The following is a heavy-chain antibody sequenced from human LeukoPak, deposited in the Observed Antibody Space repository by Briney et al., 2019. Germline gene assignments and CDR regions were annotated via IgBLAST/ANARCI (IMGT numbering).Heavy chain of an antibody. CDR2: IYFSGST. D-gene: IGHD3-3*02. J-gene: IGHJ3*02. Sequence: SETLSLTCTVSGAPITRYYWSWIRQPPGKGLGWIRYIYFSGSTNYNPPLNSRVTKSVDTSKNQFSLKLSSVTAADSAVYYCARRISHAFDIWGQGTMVTVSS. CDR3: ARRISHAFDI. CDR1: GAPITRYY. V-gene: IGHV4-59*08.